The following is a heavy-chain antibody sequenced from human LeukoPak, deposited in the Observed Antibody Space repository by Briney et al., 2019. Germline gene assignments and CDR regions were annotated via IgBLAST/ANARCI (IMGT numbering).Heavy chain of an antibody. J-gene: IGHJ4*02. D-gene: IGHD5-18*01. CDR1: GFTFSSYS. CDR3: ARVGGDSYGYGYGY. V-gene: IGHV3-21*01. Sequence: GGSLRLSCAASGFTFSSYSMNWVRQAPGKGLEWVSSISSSSYIYYADSVKGRFTISRDNAKNSLYLQMNSLRAEDTAVYYCARVGGDSYGYGYGYWGQGTLVTVSS. CDR2: ISSSSYI.